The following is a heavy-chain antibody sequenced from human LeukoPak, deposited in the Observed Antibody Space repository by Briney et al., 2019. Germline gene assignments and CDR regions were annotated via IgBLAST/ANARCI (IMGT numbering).Heavy chain of an antibody. J-gene: IGHJ4*02. CDR2: INHSGST. V-gene: IGHV4-34*01. CDR3: ARGLDTDFDY. CDR1: GGSFSGYY. D-gene: IGHD5-18*01. Sequence: SETLSLTCAVYGGSFSGYYWSWIRQPPGKGLERIGEINHSGSTNYNPSLKSRVTISVDTSKNQFSLKLSSVTAADTAVYYCARGLDTDFDYWGQGTLVTVSS.